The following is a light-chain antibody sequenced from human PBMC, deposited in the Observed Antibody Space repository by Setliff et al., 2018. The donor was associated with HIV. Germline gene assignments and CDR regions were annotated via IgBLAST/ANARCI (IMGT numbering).Light chain of an antibody. CDR2: DFS. CDR1: SSDVGTYNF. CDR3: SSYTSRTPLYV. V-gene: IGLV2-14*03. J-gene: IGLJ1*01. Sequence: QSVLAQPASVSGSPGQSITISCTGTSSDVGTYNFVSWYQQHPGKAPKLMIYDFSYRPSGVSNRFSGSKSGSAASLTISGLQAEDEADYYCSSYTSRTPLYVFGTGTKVTVL.